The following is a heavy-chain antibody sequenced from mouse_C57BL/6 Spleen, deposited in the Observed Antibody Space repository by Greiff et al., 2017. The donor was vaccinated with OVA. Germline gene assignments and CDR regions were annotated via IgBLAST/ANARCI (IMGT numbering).Heavy chain of an antibody. CDR3: ARGDSSGLYYYALGY. V-gene: IGHV1-64*01. J-gene: IGHJ4*01. CDR1: GYTFTSYW. CDR2: IHPNSGST. D-gene: IGHD3-2*02. Sequence: VQLQQPGAELVKPGASVKLSCKASGYTFTSYWMHWVKQRPGQGLAWIGMIHPNSGSTNYNEKFKSKATMTVDKSSSTAYMQLSSLTSEDSAVDYCARGDSSGLYYYALGYWGQGTSVTVAS.